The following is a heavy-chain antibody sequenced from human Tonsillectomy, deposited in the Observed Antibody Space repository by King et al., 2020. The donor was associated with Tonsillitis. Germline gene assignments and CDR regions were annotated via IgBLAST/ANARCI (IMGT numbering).Heavy chain of an antibody. V-gene: IGHV4-38-2*01. CDR1: GYSISSGYY. CDR3: ASTYDSSGYYYPFDY. D-gene: IGHD3-22*01. CDR2: IFHSGST. Sequence: QLQESGPGLVKPSETLSLTCAVSGYSISSGYYWDWIRQPPGKGPEWIGSIFHSGSTYYNPSLKSRVTISVDTSKNQFSLKLSSVTAADTAVYYCASTYDSSGYYYPFDYWGQGTLVTVSS. J-gene: IGHJ4*02.